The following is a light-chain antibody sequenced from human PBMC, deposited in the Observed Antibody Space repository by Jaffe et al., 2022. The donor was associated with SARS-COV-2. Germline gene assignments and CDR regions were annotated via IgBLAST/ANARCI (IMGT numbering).Light chain of an antibody. Sequence: DIQLTQSPSFLSASVGDRVTITCRASQGIYSYLAWYQQTPGKAPKILIYAASTLQSGVPSRFSGSGSGTEFTLTISSLQPEDFATYYCQQLNSSPITFGQGTRLEIK. CDR1: QGIYSY. CDR3: QQLNSSPIT. CDR2: AAS. J-gene: IGKJ5*01. V-gene: IGKV1-9*01.